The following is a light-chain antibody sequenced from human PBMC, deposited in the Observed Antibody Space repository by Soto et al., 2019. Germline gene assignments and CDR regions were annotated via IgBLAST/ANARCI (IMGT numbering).Light chain of an antibody. J-gene: IGLJ3*02. CDR2: GAT. CDR1: TGAVTSGYY. CDR3: LMYYGGPWV. Sequence: QAVVTQEPSLTVSPGGTVTLTCASSTGAVTSGYYPSWFQQKPGQAPRALIYGATNKHSWTPTRFSGSLLGGKAALTLSGVQPEDEAEYYCLMYYGGPWVFGGGTKVTVL. V-gene: IGLV7-43*01.